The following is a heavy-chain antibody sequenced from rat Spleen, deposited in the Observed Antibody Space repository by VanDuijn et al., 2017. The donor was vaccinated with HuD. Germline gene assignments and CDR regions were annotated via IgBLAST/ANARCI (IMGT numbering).Heavy chain of an antibody. V-gene: IGHV5-58*01. CDR2: INPDGGNT. Sequence: EVQLVETGGGLVQPGRSLKLSCVASGFTFSSYWMYWIRQAPGKGLEWVSSINPDGGNTYYPDSVKGRFTISRDNAENTVYLQMNSLRSEDTATYHCAKDRDYGPDYWGQGVMVTVSS. CDR3: AKDRDYGPDY. J-gene: IGHJ2*01. CDR1: GFTFSSYW. D-gene: IGHD1-11*01.